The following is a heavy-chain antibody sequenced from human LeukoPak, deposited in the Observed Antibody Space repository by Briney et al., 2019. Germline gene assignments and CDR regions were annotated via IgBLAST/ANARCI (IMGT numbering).Heavy chain of an antibody. Sequence: GGSLRLSCAASGFAFSSYHMHWLRQAPGKGLEGVAAVWYDGSTKYCVDSVKGRFTISRGNSKNTLYLQMNSLRAEDTAVYFCAKAGTSSGTHYHYNYPMDAWGKRTTVTVSS. J-gene: IGHJ6*03. CDR3: AKAGTSSGTHYHYNYPMDA. CDR1: GFAFSSYH. CDR2: VWYDGSTK. D-gene: IGHD6-25*01. V-gene: IGHV3-33*03.